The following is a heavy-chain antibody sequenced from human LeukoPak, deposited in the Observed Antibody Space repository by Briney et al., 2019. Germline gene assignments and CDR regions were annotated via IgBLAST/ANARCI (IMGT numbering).Heavy chain of an antibody. D-gene: IGHD1-14*01. V-gene: IGHV3-7*01. J-gene: IGHJ4*02. CDR3: ARAKVSDY. CDR1: GFIFSNYW. Sequence: GGSLRLSCAASGFIFSNYWMSWVRQAPGKGLEWVANIKQDGSEKFYVDSVKGRFTISRDNAKNSLYLQINSLRAEDTAVYYCARAKVSDYWGQGTLVTVSS. CDR2: IKQDGSEK.